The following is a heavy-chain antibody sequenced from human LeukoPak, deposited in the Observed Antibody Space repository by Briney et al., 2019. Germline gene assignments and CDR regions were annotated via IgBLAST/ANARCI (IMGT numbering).Heavy chain of an antibody. CDR3: ARDLTYYYDSSGYSKDGMDV. Sequence: ASVKVSCKASGYTCTGYYMHWVRQAPGQGLEWMGWINPNSGGTNYAQKFQGRVTMTRDTSIRTAYMELSRLRSDATAVYYCARDLTYYYDSSGYSKDGMDVWGQGTTVTVSS. CDR1: GYTCTGYY. V-gene: IGHV1-2*02. D-gene: IGHD3-22*01. J-gene: IGHJ6*02. CDR2: INPNSGGT.